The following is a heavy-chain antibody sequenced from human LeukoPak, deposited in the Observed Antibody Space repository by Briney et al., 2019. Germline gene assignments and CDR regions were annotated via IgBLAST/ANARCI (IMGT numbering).Heavy chain of an antibody. V-gene: IGHV3-33*08. J-gene: IGHJ4*02. Sequence: PGGSLRLSCAASGFTFSTYWMHWVRQAPGKGLEWVAVIWYDGSNKYYADSVKGRFTISRDNSKNTLYLQMNSLRAEDTAVYYCVRDSSWSFDYWGQGTLVTVSS. CDR2: IWYDGSNK. D-gene: IGHD2-15*01. CDR1: GFTFSTYW. CDR3: VRDSSWSFDY.